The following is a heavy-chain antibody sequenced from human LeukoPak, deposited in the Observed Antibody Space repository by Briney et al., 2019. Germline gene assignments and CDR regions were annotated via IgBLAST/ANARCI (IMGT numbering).Heavy chain of an antibody. Sequence: GGSLRLSCAASGFTFSSYAMHWVRQAPGKGLEWVAVISYDGSNKYYADSVKGRFTISGDNSKNTLYLQVNSLRAEDTAVYYCARDVWRVTPYYYDSSGYYYYGMDVWGQGTTVTVSS. D-gene: IGHD3-22*01. CDR3: ARDVWRVTPYYYDSSGYYYYGMDV. CDR1: GFTFSSYA. CDR2: ISYDGSNK. V-gene: IGHV3-30*04. J-gene: IGHJ6*02.